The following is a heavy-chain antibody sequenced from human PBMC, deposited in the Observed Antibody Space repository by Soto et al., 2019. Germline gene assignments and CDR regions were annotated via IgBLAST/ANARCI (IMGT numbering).Heavy chain of an antibody. CDR1: EFTFSSYA. D-gene: IGHD3-3*01. J-gene: IGHJ6*03. Sequence: LRLSCAASEFTFSSYAMIWVRQAPGKGLEWVSTISSSGGTTYYADSVKGRFTISRDNSKNTLYLQLNSLRAEDTAVYYCAKAPYEDYYYYMDVWGKGTTVTVSS. CDR3: AKAPYEDYYYYMDV. V-gene: IGHV3-23*01. CDR2: ISSSGGTT.